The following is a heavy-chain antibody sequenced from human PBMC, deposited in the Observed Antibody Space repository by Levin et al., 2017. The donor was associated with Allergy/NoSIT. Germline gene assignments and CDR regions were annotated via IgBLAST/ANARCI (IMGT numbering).Heavy chain of an antibody. CDR3: ARGEGYYGSGSLLFDY. J-gene: IGHJ4*02. D-gene: IGHD3-10*01. Sequence: ASVKVSCKASGYTFTSYGISWVRQAPGQGLEWMGWISAYNGNTNYAQKLQGRVTMTTDTSTSTAYMELRSLRSDDTAVYYCARGEGYYGSGSLLFDYWGQGTLVTVSS. CDR2: ISAYNGNT. CDR1: GYTFTSYG. V-gene: IGHV1-18*01.